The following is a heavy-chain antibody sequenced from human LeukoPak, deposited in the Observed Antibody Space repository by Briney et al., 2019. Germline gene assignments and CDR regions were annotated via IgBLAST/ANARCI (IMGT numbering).Heavy chain of an antibody. Sequence: PGRSLRLSCAASGFTFSSYGMHWVRQAPGKGLEWVAVIWYDGSNKYYADSVKGRFTISRDNSKNTLYLQMNSLRAEDTAVYYCARGKSSTSCPGDYWGQATLVTVSS. CDR2: IWYDGSNK. CDR3: ARGKSSTSCPGDY. D-gene: IGHD2-2*01. V-gene: IGHV3-33*01. J-gene: IGHJ4*02. CDR1: GFTFSSYG.